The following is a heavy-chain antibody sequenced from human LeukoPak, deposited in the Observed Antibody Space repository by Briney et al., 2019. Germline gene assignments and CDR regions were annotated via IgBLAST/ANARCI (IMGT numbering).Heavy chain of an antibody. D-gene: IGHD2-15*01. CDR2: IGHDGNYK. CDR1: GFTFNTYG. V-gene: IGHV3-30*02. Sequence: GGSLRLSCVVSGFTFNTYGFHWFRQAPGKGLEWLAFIGHDGNYKRYGDSVRGRFTISRDNSKNTLYLQMNSLRADDTALYRCAKDLSYSFDIWGQGTKVTVSS. J-gene: IGHJ3*02. CDR3: AKDLSYSFDI.